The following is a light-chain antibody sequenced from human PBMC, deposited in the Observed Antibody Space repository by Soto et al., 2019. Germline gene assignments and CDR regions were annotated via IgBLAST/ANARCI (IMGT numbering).Light chain of an antibody. CDR1: SSDVGAYNY. CDR2: EVT. V-gene: IGLV2-8*01. Sequence: QSVLTQPPSASGSPGQSVTISCTGTSSDVGAYNYVSWYQHHPGKAPKLMIYEVTRRPSGVPGRFSGSKSGNTASLTVSGLQAEDEADYYCSSYTSKSSLIFGGGTKLTVL. J-gene: IGLJ2*01. CDR3: SSYTSKSSLI.